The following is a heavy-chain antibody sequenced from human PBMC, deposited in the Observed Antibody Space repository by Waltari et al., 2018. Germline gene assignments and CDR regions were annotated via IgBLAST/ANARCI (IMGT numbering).Heavy chain of an antibody. J-gene: IGHJ3*01. CDR3: ATYIGASVGTASFDV. V-gene: IGHV4-39*01. D-gene: IGHD5-12*01. CDR2: ISYSGTT. Sequence: QLQLQESGPGLVKPSETVSLTCSVSGGSITSARHYCVWIRQPPGQGLEWIGTISYSGTTYNSPSLQGRVTISRYTSKNQLSLKLDSVTASDTAVYYCATYIGASVGTASFDVWGQGTMVTVSS. CDR1: GGSITSARHY.